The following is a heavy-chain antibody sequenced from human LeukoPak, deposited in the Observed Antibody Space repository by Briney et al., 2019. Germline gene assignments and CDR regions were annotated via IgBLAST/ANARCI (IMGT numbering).Heavy chain of an antibody. D-gene: IGHD1-26*01. CDR1: GFTFSSYA. Sequence: GGSLRLSCAASGFTFSSYAMSWVRQAPGKGLEWVSVISGSGGSTYYADSVKGRFTISRDNSKNTLYLQMNSQRAEDTAVYYCARDPPYSGSYGSAFDIWGQGTMVTVSS. CDR2: ISGSGGST. J-gene: IGHJ3*02. V-gene: IGHV3-23*01. CDR3: ARDPPYSGSYGSAFDI.